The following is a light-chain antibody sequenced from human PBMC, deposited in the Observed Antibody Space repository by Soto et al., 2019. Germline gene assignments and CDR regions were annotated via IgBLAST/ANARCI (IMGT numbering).Light chain of an antibody. J-gene: IGKJ1*01. CDR1: QTITTW. CDR3: QQYNTLSGT. Sequence: DIQMTQSPSTLSASVGDRVTITCRASQTITTWLAWYQQKPGKAPKLLIYDASTLENGVPSRFSGSGFGTEFSLTISSLQPDDSATYYCQQYNTLSGTFGKGTKADIK. V-gene: IGKV1-5*01. CDR2: DAS.